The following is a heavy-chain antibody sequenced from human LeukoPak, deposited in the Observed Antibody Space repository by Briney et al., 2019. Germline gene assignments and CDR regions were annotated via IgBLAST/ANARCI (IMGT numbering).Heavy chain of an antibody. D-gene: IGHD5-12*01. Sequence: PGGSLRLSCAASGFTFSNYGMHWVRQAPGKGLEWVAIISYDGSNKYYADSVKGRFTISRDNSKNTLYLQMNSLRAEDTAVYYCAKGGGYEAQYYYYYLDVWGEGTTVTISS. J-gene: IGHJ6*03. CDR2: ISYDGSNK. V-gene: IGHV3-30*18. CDR1: GFTFSNYG. CDR3: AKGGGYEAQYYYYYLDV.